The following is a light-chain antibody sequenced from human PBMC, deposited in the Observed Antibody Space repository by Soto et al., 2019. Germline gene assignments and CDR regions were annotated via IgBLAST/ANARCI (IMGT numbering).Light chain of an antibody. CDR3: QQYGGSPQT. Sequence: EIVLTQSPGTLSLSPGERDTLSCRASQSVSNYLVWYQQKPGHAPRLLISGASSRATGIPDRFSGSGSGTEFTLTIRRLEPEDFAVYYCQQYGGSPQTFGQGTKV. J-gene: IGKJ1*01. V-gene: IGKV3-20*01. CDR1: QSVSNY. CDR2: GAS.